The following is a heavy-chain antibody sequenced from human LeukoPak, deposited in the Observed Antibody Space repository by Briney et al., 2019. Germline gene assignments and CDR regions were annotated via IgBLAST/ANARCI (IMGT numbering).Heavy chain of an antibody. J-gene: IGHJ4*02. CDR3: AGGAAARIQLWSLDY. V-gene: IGHV1-2*02. Sequence: ASVKVSCKASGYSFTGYYTHWVRQAPGQGLEWMGWINPNSGDTNFAQKFQGRVTMTRDTSISTAYMEVRRLRSDDTAVYYCAGGAAARIQLWSLDYWGQGTLVTVSS. D-gene: IGHD5-18*01. CDR2: INPNSGDT. CDR1: GYSFTGYY.